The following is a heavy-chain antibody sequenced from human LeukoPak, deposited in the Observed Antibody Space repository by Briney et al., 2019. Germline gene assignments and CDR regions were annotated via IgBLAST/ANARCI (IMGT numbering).Heavy chain of an antibody. D-gene: IGHD1-14*01. CDR1: GLTFNNYG. J-gene: IGHJ5*02. CDR3: VKFVAGNS. Sequence: GSLRLSCAASGLTFNNYGMHWVRQAPGKGLEWVAFIRYDGSNEYYADSVKGRFTVHRDNSKNTLFLRMNSLRIEDTAVYFCVKFVAGNSWGQGTLVTVSS. CDR2: IRYDGSNE. V-gene: IGHV3-30*02.